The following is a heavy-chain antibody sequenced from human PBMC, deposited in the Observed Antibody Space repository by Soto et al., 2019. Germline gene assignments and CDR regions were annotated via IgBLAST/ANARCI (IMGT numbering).Heavy chain of an antibody. CDR2: IYYSGST. V-gene: IGHV4-39*01. Sequence: QLQLQESGPGLVKPSETLSLTCTVSGGSISSSSYYWGWIRQPPGKGLEWIGSIYYSGSTYYNPSLKSRVTISVDTSKKQFSLKLSSVTAADTAVYYCARRPGTTVVTRNAFDLWGQGTMVTVSS. CDR1: GGSISSSSYY. CDR3: ARRPGTTVVTRNAFDL. D-gene: IGHD4-17*01. J-gene: IGHJ3*01.